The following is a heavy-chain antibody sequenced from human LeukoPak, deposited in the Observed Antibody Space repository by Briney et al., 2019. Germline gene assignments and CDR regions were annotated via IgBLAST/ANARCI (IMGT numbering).Heavy chain of an antibody. J-gene: IGHJ4*02. Sequence: GGSLRLSCAASGFTFTNNYMSWVRQAPGKGLEWVSIISGGGSIYYADSVKGRFTISRDNSKNTVFLRMNSLRAEDTAVYYCARGVRGYSYVFDYWGQGTLVTVSS. CDR1: GFTFTNNY. D-gene: IGHD5-18*01. CDR2: ISGGGSI. CDR3: ARGVRGYSYVFDY. V-gene: IGHV3-66*01.